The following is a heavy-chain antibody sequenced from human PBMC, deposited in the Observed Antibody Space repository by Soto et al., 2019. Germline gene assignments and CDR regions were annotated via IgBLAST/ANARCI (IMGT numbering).Heavy chain of an antibody. D-gene: IGHD2-15*01. CDR1: GASISSNNW. V-gene: IGHV4-4*02. Sequence: QVQLQESGPGLVKPSGTLSLTCVVSGASISSNNWWSWVRQPPGKVLEWIGEIYHSGTTSYNPSLKSRVNMTVDKSKNQFFLKVTAVTAADTAVYFCAKDVSGHPYYSDNWCQGTLVTVSS. CDR3: AKDVSGHPYYSDN. J-gene: IGHJ4*02. CDR2: IYHSGTT.